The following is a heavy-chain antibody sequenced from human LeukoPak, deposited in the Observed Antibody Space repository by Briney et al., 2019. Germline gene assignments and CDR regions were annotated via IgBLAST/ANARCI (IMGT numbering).Heavy chain of an antibody. V-gene: IGHV3-20*04. CDR1: GFTFDDYG. J-gene: IGHJ4*02. D-gene: IGHD3-10*01. CDR2: INWNGGST. Sequence: GGSLRLSCAASGFTFDDYGMSWVRQAPGKGLEWVSGINWNGGSTGYADSVKGRFTISRDNAKNSLYLQMNSLRAEDTALYYCARDRGENFITMVRGVIITLDYWGQGTLVTASS. CDR3: ARDRGENFITMVRGVIITLDY.